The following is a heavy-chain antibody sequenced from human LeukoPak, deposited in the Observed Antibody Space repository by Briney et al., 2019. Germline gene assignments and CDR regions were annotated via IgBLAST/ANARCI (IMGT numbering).Heavy chain of an antibody. CDR3: ARAEGIPAMVDY. Sequence: GASVKVSCKASGGTFSSYAISWVRQAPGQGLEWMGGIIPIFGTANYAQKLQGRVTMTTDTSTSTAYMELRSLRSDDTAVYYCARAEGIPAMVDYWGQGTLVTVSS. V-gene: IGHV1-69*05. CDR1: GGTFSSYA. J-gene: IGHJ4*02. D-gene: IGHD5-18*01. CDR2: IIPIFGTA.